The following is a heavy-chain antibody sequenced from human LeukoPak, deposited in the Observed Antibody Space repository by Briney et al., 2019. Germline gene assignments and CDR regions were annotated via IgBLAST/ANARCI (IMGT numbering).Heavy chain of an antibody. V-gene: IGHV4-4*02. J-gene: IGHJ4*02. Sequence: GSLRLSCAASGFIFSNYAMSWVRQPPGKGLEWIGETHRSGDTKYNPSLRGRATISMDNSKNHLSLNLFSVTAADTAMYYCATRDQSRTYMAPPDYWGQGTLVTVSS. CDR1: GFIFSNYAM. CDR2: THRSGDT. CDR3: ATRDQSRTYMAPPDY. D-gene: IGHD5-24*01.